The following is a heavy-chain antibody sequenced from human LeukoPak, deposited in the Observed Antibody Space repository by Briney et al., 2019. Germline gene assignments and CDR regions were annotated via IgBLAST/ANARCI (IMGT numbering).Heavy chain of an antibody. Sequence: PSETLSLTCTVSGGSISSYYWSWIRQPPGKGLEWIGYIYYSGSTNYNPSLKSRVTISVDTSKNQFSLKLSSVTAADTAVYYCAREERRVRGVISXXGQGXLVTV. CDR1: GGSISSYY. V-gene: IGHV4-59*01. J-gene: IGHJ4*02. CDR3: AREERRVRGVISX. D-gene: IGHD3-10*01. CDR2: IYYSGST.